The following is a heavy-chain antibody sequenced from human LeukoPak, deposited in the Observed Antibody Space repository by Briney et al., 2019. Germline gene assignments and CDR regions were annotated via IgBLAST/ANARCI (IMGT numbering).Heavy chain of an antibody. CDR2: INLNSGGT. CDR3: ARSVPFWSGYYRSFWFDP. J-gene: IGHJ5*02. CDR1: GYTFTDYY. D-gene: IGHD3-3*01. Sequence: PSVKVSCKASGYTFTDYYLHWVRQAPGQGIEWMGWINLNSGGTNSAQKFQGRVTITRNTSISTAYMELSSLRSEDTAVYYCARSVPFWSGYYRSFWFDPWGQGTLVTVSS. V-gene: IGHV1-2*02.